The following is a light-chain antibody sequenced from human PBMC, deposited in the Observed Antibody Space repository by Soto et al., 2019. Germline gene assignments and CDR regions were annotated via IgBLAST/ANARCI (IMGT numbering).Light chain of an antibody. J-gene: IGKJ5*01. CDR1: QSVSSNY. CDR2: GAS. Sequence: EIVLTQSPGTLSLSPGERATLSCRASQSVSSNYLAWYQQKPGQAPRLLIHGASSRATGIPDRFSGSGSGTDFTLTIGRLEPEDFAVYYCQQHGSSLITFGQGTRLEIK. CDR3: QQHGSSLIT. V-gene: IGKV3-20*01.